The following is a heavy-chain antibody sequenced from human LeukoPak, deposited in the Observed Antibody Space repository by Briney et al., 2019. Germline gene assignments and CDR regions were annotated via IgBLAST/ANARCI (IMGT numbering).Heavy chain of an antibody. V-gene: IGHV3-21*01. CDR3: ARDRKSSGWYYYFDS. CDR2: ISSSSTYI. Sequence: GGSLRLSCAASGFTFSSYTINWVRQAPGKGLEWVSSISSSSTYIYYADSMKGRFTISRDNAKNSLYLQMNSLRAEDTAVYYCARDRKSSGWYYYFDSWGQGTLVTVSS. CDR1: GFTFSSYT. D-gene: IGHD6-19*01. J-gene: IGHJ4*02.